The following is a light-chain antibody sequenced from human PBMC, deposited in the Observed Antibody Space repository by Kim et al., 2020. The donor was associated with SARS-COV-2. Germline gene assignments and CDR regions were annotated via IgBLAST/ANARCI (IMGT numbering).Light chain of an antibody. CDR3: RSSAGRPASV. CDR2: GVR. Sequence: GQSVNIACTGTRSGVSGSPSVYWSQQHPGASPELLIYGVRPRPSGVPDRFSGSPSGNTASLPVSRLQAEDGADSSCRSSAGRPASVFGSGTKVSVL. V-gene: IGLV2-8*01. CDR1: RSGVSGSPS. J-gene: IGLJ1*01.